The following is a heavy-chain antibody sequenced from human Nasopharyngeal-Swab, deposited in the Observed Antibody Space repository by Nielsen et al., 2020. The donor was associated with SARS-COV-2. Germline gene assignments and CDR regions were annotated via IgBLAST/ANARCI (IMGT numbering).Heavy chain of an antibody. Sequence: VRQAPGKGLEWVSSISSSSSYIYYADSVKGRFTISRDNAKNSLYLQMNSLRAEDTAVYYCARDLASSSWYNNRFDPWGQGTLVTVSS. V-gene: IGHV3-21*01. J-gene: IGHJ5*02. D-gene: IGHD6-13*01. CDR3: ARDLASSSWYNNRFDP. CDR2: ISSSSSYI.